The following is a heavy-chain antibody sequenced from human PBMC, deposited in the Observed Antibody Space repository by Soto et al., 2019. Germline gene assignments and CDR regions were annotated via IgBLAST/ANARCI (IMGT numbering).Heavy chain of an antibody. CDR2: SSHSGTS. D-gene: IGHD3-9*01. V-gene: IGHV4-4*02. CDR1: GGSISSSHW. J-gene: IGHJ3*01. Sequence: QVQLQESGPGLVKPSGTLSLTCAVSGGSISSSHWWTWVRQSPGKGLEYIGESSHSGTSNSNPSLKSRVTLSVDKSKNHFSLTLTYVTAADTAVYYCARVVLTITRGAFDAWGQGTLVIVSS. CDR3: ARVVLTITRGAFDA.